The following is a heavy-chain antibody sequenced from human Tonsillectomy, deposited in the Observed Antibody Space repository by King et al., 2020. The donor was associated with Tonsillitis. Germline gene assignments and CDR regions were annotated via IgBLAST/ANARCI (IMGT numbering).Heavy chain of an antibody. V-gene: IGHV1-69*01. CDR1: GGTFSSYA. CDR3: ARVGTTGTSLYYFDY. CDR2: IIPIFGTT. Sequence: QLVQSGAEVKKPGSSVKVSCKASGGTFSSYAISWVRQAPGQGLEWMGGIIPIFGTTNYAQKFQGRVTITADESTTTAYMELSSLRSEDTAVYYCARVGTTGTSLYYFDYWGRGTLVTVSS. J-gene: IGHJ4*02. D-gene: IGHD1-1*01.